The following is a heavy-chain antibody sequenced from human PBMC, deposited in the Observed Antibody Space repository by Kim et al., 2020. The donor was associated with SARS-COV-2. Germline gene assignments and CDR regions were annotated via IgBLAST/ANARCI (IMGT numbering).Heavy chain of an antibody. CDR3: AREVRGGPVVGGWQESAGFDC. CDR2: IWCDGSTK. V-gene: IGHV3-33*01. Sequence: GGSLRLSCAASAFTFSNYGMHWVRHAPGKGLEWVSGIWCDGSTKYYADSVKGRFTISRDNSKNTLYLQMDTLRAEDTAVYYCAREVRGGPVVGGWQESAGFDCWGPGALVTVSS. CDR1: AFTFSNYG. D-gene: IGHD6-19*01. J-gene: IGHJ4*02.